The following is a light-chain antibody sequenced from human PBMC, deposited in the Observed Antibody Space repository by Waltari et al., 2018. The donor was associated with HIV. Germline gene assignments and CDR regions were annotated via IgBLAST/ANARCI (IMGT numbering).Light chain of an antibody. Sequence: DIQMTQSPSSLSASLGDRIIITCRASQTISTYVNWYQHKPGRAPNLLIYAASSLHSGVPSRFSGSGSGTDFTLTINSLQAEDFATYYCQQSYSGLTFGPGTKVD. J-gene: IGKJ3*01. CDR3: QQSYSGLT. V-gene: IGKV1-39*01. CDR1: QTISTY. CDR2: AAS.